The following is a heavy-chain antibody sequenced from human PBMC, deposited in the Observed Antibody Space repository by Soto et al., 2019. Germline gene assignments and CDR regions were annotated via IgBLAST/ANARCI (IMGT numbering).Heavy chain of an antibody. CDR3: TTERHDFWSGYWGY. V-gene: IGHV3-15*01. CDR2: IKSKTDGGTT. CDR1: GFTFSNAW. Sequence: GGSLRLSCTASGFTFSNAWMSWVRQAPGKGLEWVGRIKSKTDGGTTDYAAPVKGRFTISRDDSKNTLYLQMNSLKTEDTAVYYCTTERHDFWSGYWGYWGQGTLVTVSS. J-gene: IGHJ4*02. D-gene: IGHD3-3*01.